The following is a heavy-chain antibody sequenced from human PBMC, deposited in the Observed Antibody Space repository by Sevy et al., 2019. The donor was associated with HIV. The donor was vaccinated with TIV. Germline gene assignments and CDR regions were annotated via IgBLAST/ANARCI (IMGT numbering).Heavy chain of an antibody. D-gene: IGHD3-10*01. CDR1: GGSFSGYY. J-gene: IGHJ5*02. CDR2: INHTGST. Sequence: SETLSLTCAVYGGSFSGYYWSWIRQPPGKGLEWIGEINHTGSTNYNPSLKSRVTISVDTSKNQFSLKLSSVTAADTAVYYCARARITMVRGVPKIYWFDAWGQGTLVTVSS. CDR3: ARARITMVRGVPKIYWFDA. V-gene: IGHV4-34*01.